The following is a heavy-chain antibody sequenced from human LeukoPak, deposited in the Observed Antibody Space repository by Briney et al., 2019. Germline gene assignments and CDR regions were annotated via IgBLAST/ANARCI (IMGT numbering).Heavy chain of an antibody. J-gene: IGHJ3*02. Sequence: GGSLRLSCAASGFTVSTSYMIWVRQAPGKGLEWVSVIYSGGSTYYSDSVKGSFTISRDNSKNTLYLQMSSLRAEDTALYYCARGFGPNAFDIWGQGTMVTVSS. CDR1: GFTVSTSY. V-gene: IGHV3-66*01. D-gene: IGHD3-3*01. CDR2: IYSGGST. CDR3: ARGFGPNAFDI.